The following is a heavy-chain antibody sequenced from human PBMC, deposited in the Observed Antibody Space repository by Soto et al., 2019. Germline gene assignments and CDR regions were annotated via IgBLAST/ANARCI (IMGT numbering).Heavy chain of an antibody. Sequence: QVQLQESGPRLVQPSETLSIICSVSVGSISGYYWSWIRQPAGKGLEWIGRIYGSGSVDYHPSIKRLVTMEVYTSKNHVSLKLSSVTAADTAAYYWAREHSDQLWFVGGFDTWGQGILVTVSA. J-gene: IGHJ5*02. CDR1: VGSISGYY. CDR2: IYGSGSV. D-gene: IGHD3-10*01. CDR3: AREHSDQLWFVGGFDT. V-gene: IGHV4-4*07.